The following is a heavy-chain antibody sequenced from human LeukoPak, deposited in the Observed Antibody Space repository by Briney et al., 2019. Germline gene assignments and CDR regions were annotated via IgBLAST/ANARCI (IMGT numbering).Heavy chain of an antibody. Sequence: GGSLRLSCAASGFTLSSYAMSWVRQAPGKGLEWVSAISGSGGSTYYADSVKGRFTISRDNSKNTLYLQMNSLRAEDTAVYYCAKVWYCSGGSCFLGLDYWGQGTLVTVSS. CDR3: AKVWYCSGGSCFLGLDY. CDR2: ISGSGGST. V-gene: IGHV3-23*01. D-gene: IGHD2-15*01. CDR1: GFTLSSYA. J-gene: IGHJ4*02.